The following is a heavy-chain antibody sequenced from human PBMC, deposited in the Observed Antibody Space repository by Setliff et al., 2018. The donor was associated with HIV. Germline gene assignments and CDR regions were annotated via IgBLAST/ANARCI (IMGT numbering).Heavy chain of an antibody. CDR2: IYYSGTT. CDR3: ARAGRGSGRYVYSFDY. D-gene: IGHD1-26*01. Sequence: PSETLSLTCGVDDGSFSGYYWGWIRQPPGKGLEWIGNIYYSGTTYYNPSLKSRVTISVDTSKNQLSLKLSSVTAADTAVYYCARAGRGSGRYVYSFDYWGQGSLVTVSS. CDR1: DGSFSGYY. J-gene: IGHJ4*02. V-gene: IGHV4-34*01.